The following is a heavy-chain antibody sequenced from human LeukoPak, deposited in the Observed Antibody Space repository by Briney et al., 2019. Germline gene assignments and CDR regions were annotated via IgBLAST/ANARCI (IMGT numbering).Heavy chain of an antibody. Sequence: GGSLRLSCAASGFTFSSYAMSWVRQAPGKGLEWVSAISGSGGGTYYADSVKGRFTISRDNSKNTLYLQMNSLRAEDTAVYYCAKDDRWWFGELFFFDYWGQGTLVTVSS. V-gene: IGHV3-23*01. CDR1: GFTFSSYA. D-gene: IGHD3-10*01. CDR3: AKDDRWWFGELFFFDY. J-gene: IGHJ4*02. CDR2: ISGSGGGT.